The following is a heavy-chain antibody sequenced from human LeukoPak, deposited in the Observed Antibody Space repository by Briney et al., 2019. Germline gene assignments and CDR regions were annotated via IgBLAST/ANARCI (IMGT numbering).Heavy chain of an antibody. V-gene: IGHV3-73*01. CDR2: IRSKANSYAT. CDR3: TRRVDSSRYFDY. Sequence: PGGSLRLSCAASGFTFSGSAMHWVRQASGEGLEWVGRIRSKANSYATAYAASVKGRFTISRDDSKNTAYLQMNSLKTEDTAVYYCTRRVDSSRYFDYWGQGTLVTVSS. D-gene: IGHD6-19*01. J-gene: IGHJ4*02. CDR1: GFTFSGSA.